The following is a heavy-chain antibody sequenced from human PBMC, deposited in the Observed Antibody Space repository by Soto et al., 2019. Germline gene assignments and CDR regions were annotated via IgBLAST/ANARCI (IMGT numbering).Heavy chain of an antibody. D-gene: IGHD2-15*01. J-gene: IGHJ3*02. Sequence: GASVKVSCKASGYTFTSYAMHWVRQAPGQRLEWMGWINAGNGNTNYAQKLQGRVTMTTDTSTSTAYMELRSLRSDDTAVYYCAREDIVVVVAARTPSAVRSKNDAFDIWGQGTMVTVS. CDR2: INAGNGNT. V-gene: IGHV1-3*01. CDR1: GYTFTSYA. CDR3: AREDIVVVVAARTPSAVRSKNDAFDI.